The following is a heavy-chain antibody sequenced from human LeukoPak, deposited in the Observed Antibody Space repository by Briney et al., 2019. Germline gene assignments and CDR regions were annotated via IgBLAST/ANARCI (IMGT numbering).Heavy chain of an antibody. J-gene: IGHJ4*02. D-gene: IGHD3-9*01. V-gene: IGHV4-34*01. Sequence: SETLSLTRTVSGGSIRGYYWSWIRQPPGEGLEWIGEINHSGSTNYNPSLKSRVTISVDTSKNQFSLKLSSVTAADTAVYYCARGITIFKNWGQGTLVTVSS. CDR3: ARGITIFKN. CDR1: GGSIRGYY. CDR2: INHSGST.